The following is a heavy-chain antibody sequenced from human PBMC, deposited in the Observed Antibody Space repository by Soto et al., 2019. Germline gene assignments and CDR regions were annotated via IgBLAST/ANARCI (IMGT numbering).Heavy chain of an antibody. CDR1: GGSVSGGSYF. J-gene: IGHJ4*02. Sequence: SETLSLTCTVSGGSVSGGSYFWSWVRQPPGKGLEWIGYFYYSGSTKYNPSLKSRVTILEDTSKNQFSLELSSLRSEDTAVYYCARKPTPLVEMATNDSYYFDYWGQGTLVTVSS. V-gene: IGHV4-61*01. CDR3: ARKPTPLVEMATNDSYYFDY. CDR2: FYYSGST. D-gene: IGHD5-12*01.